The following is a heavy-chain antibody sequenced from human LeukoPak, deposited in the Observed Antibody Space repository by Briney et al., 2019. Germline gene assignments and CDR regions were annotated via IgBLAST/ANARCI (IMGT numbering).Heavy chain of an antibody. D-gene: IGHD2-15*01. CDR2: INHSGST. V-gene: IGHV4-34*01. Sequence: PSETLSLTCAVYGGSFSGYYWSWIRQPPGKGLEWIGEINHSGSTNYNPSLKSRVTISVDTSKNQFSLKLSSVTAADTAVYYCARGTHCSGGSCYSENDAFDIWGQGTMVTVSS. CDR3: ARGTHCSGGSCYSENDAFDI. J-gene: IGHJ3*02. CDR1: GGSFSGYY.